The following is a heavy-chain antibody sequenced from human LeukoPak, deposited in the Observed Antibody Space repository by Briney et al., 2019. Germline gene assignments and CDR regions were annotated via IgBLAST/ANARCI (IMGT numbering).Heavy chain of an antibody. CDR1: GFTVSGNY. CDR2: IYANGNT. D-gene: IGHD3-10*01. Sequence: GGSLRLSCAVSGFTVSGNYITWVRQAPGKGLEWVSVIYANGNTYYADSMQGRLTISRDKSKNTVFLQMNSLRAEDTAMYYCARVGEGELGNWFDPWGQGTLVTVSS. J-gene: IGHJ5*02. CDR3: ARVGEGELGNWFDP. V-gene: IGHV3-53*01.